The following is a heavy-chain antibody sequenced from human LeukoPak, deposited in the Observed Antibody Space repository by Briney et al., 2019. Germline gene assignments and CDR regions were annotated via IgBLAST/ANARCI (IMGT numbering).Heavy chain of an antibody. CDR2: ISGSGGSP. J-gene: IGHJ5*02. CDR3: ARDRLSRIAARPDWFDP. V-gene: IGHV3-23*01. Sequence: GGSLRLSCAASGFTFSSYAMSWVRQAPGKGLEWVSTISGSGGSPYYADSVKGRFTISRDNAKNSLYLQMNSLRAEDTAVYYCARDRLSRIAARPDWFDPWGQGTLVTVSS. D-gene: IGHD6-6*01. CDR1: GFTFSSYA.